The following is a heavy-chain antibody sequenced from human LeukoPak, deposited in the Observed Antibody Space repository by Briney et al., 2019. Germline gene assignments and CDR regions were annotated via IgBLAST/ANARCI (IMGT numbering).Heavy chain of an antibody. J-gene: IGHJ3*02. Sequence: GGSLRLSCAASGFTFSDHYMDWVRQAPGKGLEWVSRTRNKANSYTTEYAASVKGRVTISRDDSKNSLYLQMNSLRAEDTAVYYCARDPQHFIAAAGTGPFDIWGQGTMVTVSS. CDR3: ARDPQHFIAAAGTGPFDI. D-gene: IGHD6-13*01. V-gene: IGHV3-72*01. CDR1: GFTFSDHY. CDR2: TRNKANSYTT.